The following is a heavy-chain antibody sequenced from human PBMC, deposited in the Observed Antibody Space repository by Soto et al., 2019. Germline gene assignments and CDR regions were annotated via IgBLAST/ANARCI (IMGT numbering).Heavy chain of an antibody. J-gene: IGHJ2*01. CDR1: GFTFSSYD. Sequence: EVQLVESGGGLVQPGGSLRLSCAASGFTFSSYDMHWVRQATGKGLEWVSAIGTAGDTYYPGSVKGRFTISRENAKNSLYLQMNSLRAGDTAVYYCARGRGCLLNWYFDLWGRGTLVTVSS. D-gene: IGHD1-26*01. V-gene: IGHV3-13*01. CDR3: ARGRGCLLNWYFDL. CDR2: IGTAGDT.